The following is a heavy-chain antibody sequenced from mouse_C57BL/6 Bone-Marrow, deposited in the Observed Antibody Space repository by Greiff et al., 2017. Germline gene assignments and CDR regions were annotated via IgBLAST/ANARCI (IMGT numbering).Heavy chain of an antibody. D-gene: IGHD2-3*01. J-gene: IGHJ1*03. CDR2: IHPNSGST. Sequence: VQLQQPGAELVKPGASVKLSCKASGYTFTSYWMHWVKQRPGQGLEWIGMIHPNSGSTNYNEKFKSKATLTVDKSSSTAYMQLSSLTSEDSAVYYCARWRWLLRGNWYFDVWGTGTTVTVSS. V-gene: IGHV1-64*01. CDR3: ARWRWLLRGNWYFDV. CDR1: GYTFTSYW.